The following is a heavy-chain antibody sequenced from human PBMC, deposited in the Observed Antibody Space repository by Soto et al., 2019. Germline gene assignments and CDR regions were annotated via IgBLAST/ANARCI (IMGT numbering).Heavy chain of an antibody. J-gene: IGHJ4*02. D-gene: IGHD3-10*01. CDR2: IFYSGST. CDR1: GGPISSSNYY. Sequence: SETLSLTCTVSGGPISSSNYYWGWIRQPPGKGLEWIGTIFYSGSTYYNPSLKSRVTISVDTSKNQFSLKLSSVTAADTAVYYCARLVADYYGPGDYWGQGTLVTVSS. CDR3: ARLVADYYGPGDY. V-gene: IGHV4-39*01.